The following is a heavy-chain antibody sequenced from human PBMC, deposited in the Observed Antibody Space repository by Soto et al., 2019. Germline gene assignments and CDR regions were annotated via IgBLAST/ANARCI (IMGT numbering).Heavy chain of an antibody. J-gene: IGHJ4*02. CDR2: INAGNGNT. CDR3: ARDHGSGWWGSVDC. V-gene: IGHV1-3*01. Sequence: GASVKVSCKASGGTFSSYTISWVRQAPGQGLEWMGWINAGNGNTKSSQNLQGRVTITRDTSASTAYMELTSLRSEDTAVYYCARDHGSGWWGSVDCWGQGTLVPVSS. CDR1: GGTFSSYT. D-gene: IGHD6-19*01.